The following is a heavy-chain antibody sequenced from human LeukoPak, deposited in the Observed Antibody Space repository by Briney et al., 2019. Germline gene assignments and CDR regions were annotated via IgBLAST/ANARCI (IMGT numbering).Heavy chain of an antibody. D-gene: IGHD5-18*01. Sequence: PGGSLRLSCAASGFTFSSYGMHWVRQAPGKGLEWVAFIRYDGSNKYYADSVKGRFTISRDNSKNTLYLQMNSLRAEDTAVYYCARDRLDTAMVLGHDAFDIRGQGTMVTVSS. CDR1: GFTFSSYG. CDR2: IRYDGSNK. J-gene: IGHJ3*02. CDR3: ARDRLDTAMVLGHDAFDI. V-gene: IGHV3-30*02.